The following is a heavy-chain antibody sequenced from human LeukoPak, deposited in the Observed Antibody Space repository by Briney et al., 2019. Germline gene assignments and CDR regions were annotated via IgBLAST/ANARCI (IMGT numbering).Heavy chain of an antibody. Sequence: SVKISCKTSGATFRSYAINWVRQTPGQGLEWIGGIIPIFGTSNYAQKFHGRVTNTADESTSTAYMELSSLRSEDTAVYYCARDDGSAYYDFWSGHHSGSGMDVWGQGTTVTVSS. J-gene: IGHJ6*02. D-gene: IGHD3-3*01. CDR3: ARDDGSAYYDFWSGHHSGSGMDV. CDR1: GATFRSYA. CDR2: IIPIFGTS. V-gene: IGHV1-69*13.